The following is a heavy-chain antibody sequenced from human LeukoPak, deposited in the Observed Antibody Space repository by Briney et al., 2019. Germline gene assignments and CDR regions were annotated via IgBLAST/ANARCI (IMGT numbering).Heavy chain of an antibody. J-gene: IGHJ3*02. V-gene: IGHV1-2*02. Sequence: GASVKVSCKASGHTFTGYYMHWVRQAPGQGLEWMGWINPNSGGTNYAQKFQGRVTMTRDTSISTAYMELSRLRSDDTAVYYCARAHSGGHDDDAFDIWGQGTMVTVSS. CDR2: INPNSGGT. CDR1: GHTFTGYY. CDR3: ARAHSGGHDDDAFDI. D-gene: IGHD3-16*01.